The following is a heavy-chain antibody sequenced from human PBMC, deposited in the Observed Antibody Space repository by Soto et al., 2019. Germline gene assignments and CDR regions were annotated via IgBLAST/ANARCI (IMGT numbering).Heavy chain of an antibody. Sequence: QVQLQESGPGLVKPSQTLSLTCTVSGGSISSGGYYWSWIRQHPGKGLEWIGYIYYSGSTYYNPSLKSRVTISVDTSKNQFSLKLSSVTAADTAVYYCARDTRGIAAAGTWAFDIWGQGTMVTVSS. CDR2: IYYSGST. D-gene: IGHD6-13*01. CDR3: ARDTRGIAAAGTWAFDI. V-gene: IGHV4-31*03. CDR1: GGSISSGGYY. J-gene: IGHJ3*02.